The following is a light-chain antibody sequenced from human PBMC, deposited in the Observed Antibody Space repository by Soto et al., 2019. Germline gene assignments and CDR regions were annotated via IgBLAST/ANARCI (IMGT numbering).Light chain of an antibody. CDR3: QSHDSSLSGSV. J-gene: IGLJ3*02. V-gene: IGLV1-40*01. CDR2: ANT. Sequence: QSVLAQPPSVSGAPGQRVTISCTGSSSNIGAGSAVHWYQHLPGTAPKLLIYANTSRPSGVPNRFSGSRSDTSASLAITGLQAEDEADYYCQSHDSSLSGSVFGGGTQLTVL. CDR1: SSNIGAGSA.